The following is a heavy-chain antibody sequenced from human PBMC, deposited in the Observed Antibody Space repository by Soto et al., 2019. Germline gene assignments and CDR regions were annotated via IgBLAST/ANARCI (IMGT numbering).Heavy chain of an antibody. CDR3: ARGDYDFWSGYYNYYGMDV. J-gene: IGHJ6*02. Sequence: RWSLRLSCGASGFTCSRYSMNWFRQAPGKGLEWVSSISSSSYIYYADSVKGRFTISRDNAKNSLYLQMNSLRAEDTAVYYCARGDYDFWSGYYNYYGMDVWGQGTTVTVSS. V-gene: IGHV3-21*01. D-gene: IGHD3-3*01. CDR1: GFTCSRYS. CDR2: ISSSSYI.